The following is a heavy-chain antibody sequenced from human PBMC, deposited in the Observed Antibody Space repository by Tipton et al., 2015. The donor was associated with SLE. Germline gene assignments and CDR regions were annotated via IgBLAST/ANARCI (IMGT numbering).Heavy chain of an antibody. V-gene: IGHV3-23*01. Sequence: SLRLSCAASGFIFSNNGMSWVRQAPGKGLEWVSGISGNGGSTYYADSVQGRFTISRDNSQNTLYLQMNNVTVEDTAVHHCANVDAQFGNWGQGA. J-gene: IGHJ4*02. CDR3: ANVDAQFGN. D-gene: IGHD5-12*01. CDR1: GFIFSNNG. CDR2: ISGNGGST.